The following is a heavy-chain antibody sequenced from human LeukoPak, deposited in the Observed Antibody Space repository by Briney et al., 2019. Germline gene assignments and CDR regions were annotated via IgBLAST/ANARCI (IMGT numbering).Heavy chain of an antibody. V-gene: IGHV1-2*02. D-gene: IGHD3-16*02. CDR1: GYTFTGYY. Sequence: ASVKVSCKASGYTFTGYYMHWVRQAPGQGLEWMGWINPNSGGTNYAQKFQGRVTMTRDMSTSTVYMELSSLRSEDTAVYYCARGWITFGGVIVTYYFDYWGQGTLVTVSS. CDR2: INPNSGGT. CDR3: ARGWITFGGVIVTYYFDY. J-gene: IGHJ4*02.